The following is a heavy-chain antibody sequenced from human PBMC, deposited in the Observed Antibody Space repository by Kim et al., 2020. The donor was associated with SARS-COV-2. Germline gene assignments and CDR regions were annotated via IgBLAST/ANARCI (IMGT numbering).Heavy chain of an antibody. CDR2: ISYDGTNK. D-gene: IGHD3-9*01. V-gene: IGHV3-30*18. CDR3: AKVGNILTDYFDPSPFQY. Sequence: GGSLRLSCAASGFTFSNYVMHWVRQAPGKGLEWVAVISYDGTNKYYGESVKGRFIISRDNSKNTLYLQMNSLRAEDTAVYYCAKVGNILTDYFDPSPFQYWGQGTRVTVSS. J-gene: IGHJ4*02. CDR1: GFTFSNYV.